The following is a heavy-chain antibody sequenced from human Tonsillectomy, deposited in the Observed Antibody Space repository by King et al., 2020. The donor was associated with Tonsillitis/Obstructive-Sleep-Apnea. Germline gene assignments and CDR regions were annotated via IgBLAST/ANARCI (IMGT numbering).Heavy chain of an antibody. D-gene: IGHD2-2*01. CDR3: ARETKVGRPAAKGSVYFQH. CDR1: GGTFSSYA. J-gene: IGHJ1*01. V-gene: IGHV1-69*01. CDR2: IIPIFVTA. Sequence: VQLVESGAEVKKPGSSVKVSCKASGGTFSSYAISWVRQAPGQGLEWMGGIIPIFVTANYAQKFQGRVTITADESTSPAYMELSSLRSEDTAVYYCARETKVGRPAAKGSVYFQHWGQGTLVTVSS.